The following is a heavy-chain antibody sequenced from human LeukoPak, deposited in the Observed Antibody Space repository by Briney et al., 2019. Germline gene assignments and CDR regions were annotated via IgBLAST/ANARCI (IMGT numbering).Heavy chain of an antibody. J-gene: IGHJ5*02. CDR1: GGSFSGYY. D-gene: IGHD3-10*01. V-gene: IGHV4-34*01. Sequence: PSETLSLTCAVYGGSFSGYYWSWIRQPPGKGLEWIGEINHSGSTNYNPSLKSRVTIPVDTSKNQFSLKLSSVTAADTAVYYCAREDHYYGSGSYSWFDPWGQGTLVTVSS. CDR2: INHSGST. CDR3: AREDHYYGSGSYSWFDP.